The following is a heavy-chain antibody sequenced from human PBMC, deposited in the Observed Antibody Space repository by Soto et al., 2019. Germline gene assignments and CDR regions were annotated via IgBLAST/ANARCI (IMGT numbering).Heavy chain of an antibody. V-gene: IGHV3-53*01. Sequence: GSLRLSCAASGFTVSSNYMSWVRQAPGKGLEWVSVIYSGGSTYYADSVKGRFTISRDNSKNTLYLQMNSLRAEDTAVYYCARDGLGYCSGGSCYGYWGQGTLVTVSS. CDR3: ARDGLGYCSGGSCYGY. CDR2: IYSGGST. D-gene: IGHD2-15*01. CDR1: GFTVSSNY. J-gene: IGHJ4*02.